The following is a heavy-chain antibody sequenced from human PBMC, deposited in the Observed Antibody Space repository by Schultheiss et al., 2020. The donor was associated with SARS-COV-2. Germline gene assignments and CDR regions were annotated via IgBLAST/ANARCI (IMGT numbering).Heavy chain of an antibody. Sequence: GGSLRLSCAASGFTFSSYGMHWVRQAPGKGLEWVAVISYDGSNKYYADSVKGRLTIARDNSKNTLYLERNSLRAEDTAVYYCARCGGDCYSVTFDYWGQGALVTVSS. D-gene: IGHD2-21*02. CDR2: ISYDGSNK. V-gene: IGHV3-30*19. CDR1: GFTFSSYG. CDR3: ARCGGDCYSVTFDY. J-gene: IGHJ4*02.